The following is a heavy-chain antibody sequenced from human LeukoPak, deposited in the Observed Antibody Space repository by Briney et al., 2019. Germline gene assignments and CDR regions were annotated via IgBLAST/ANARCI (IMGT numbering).Heavy chain of an antibody. CDR3: ASGNSGYFYADY. D-gene: IGHD3-22*01. CDR1: GSTVNSNF. Sequence: GGSLRLSCAASGSTVNSNFMNWVRQAPGKGLEWVSVTFSGGSTYYADSVKGRFTISRDNSKNKLYLQMNSLRAEDTAVYYCASGNSGYFYADYWGQGALVTVSS. CDR2: TFSGGST. V-gene: IGHV3-53*01. J-gene: IGHJ4*02.